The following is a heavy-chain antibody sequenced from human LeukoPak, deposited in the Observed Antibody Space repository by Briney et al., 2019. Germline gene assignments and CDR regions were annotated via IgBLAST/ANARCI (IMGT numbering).Heavy chain of an antibody. J-gene: IGHJ6*02. D-gene: IGHD2-2*01. CDR1: GGTFSSYA. V-gene: IGHV1-69*13. CDR3: AREASYCSSTSCYYYGMDV. CDR2: IIPIFGTA. Sequence: ASVKVSCTASGGTFSSYAISWVRQAPGQGLEWMGGIIPIFGTANYAQKFQGRVTITADESTSTAYMELSSLRSEDTAVYYCAREASYCSSTSCYYYGMDVWGQGTTVTVSS.